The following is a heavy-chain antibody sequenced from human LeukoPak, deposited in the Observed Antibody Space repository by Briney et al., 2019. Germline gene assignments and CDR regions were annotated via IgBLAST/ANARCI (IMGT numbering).Heavy chain of an antibody. J-gene: IGHJ4*02. CDR2: IYPGDSDT. V-gene: IGHV5-51*01. CDR1: GYSFTSYW. CDR3: ARHGSSYYGSGSYYIPFDY. Sequence: GESLKISCKGSGYSFTSYWIGWVRQMPGKGLERMGIIYPGDSDTRYSPSFQGQVTISADKSISTAYLQWSSLKASDTAMYYCARHGSSYYGSGSYYIPFDYWGQGTLVTVSS. D-gene: IGHD3-10*01.